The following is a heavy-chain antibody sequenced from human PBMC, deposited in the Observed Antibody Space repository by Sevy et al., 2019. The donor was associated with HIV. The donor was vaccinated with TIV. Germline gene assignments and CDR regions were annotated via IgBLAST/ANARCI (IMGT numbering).Heavy chain of an antibody. J-gene: IGHJ4*02. CDR2: ISYDGSSK. V-gene: IGHV3-30-3*01. D-gene: IGHD2-2*01. CDR3: AILGVDCVSTNCYGMRSLSFDF. CDR1: GFTFSSFA. Sequence: GGSLRLSCAASGFTFSSFAMHWVRQAPGKGLKWVAVISYDGSSKYYPDSVKGRFTISRDNAKNTLYLQMNRLRPEDTAVYFCAILGVDCVSTNCYGMRSLSFDFWGQGTLVTVSS.